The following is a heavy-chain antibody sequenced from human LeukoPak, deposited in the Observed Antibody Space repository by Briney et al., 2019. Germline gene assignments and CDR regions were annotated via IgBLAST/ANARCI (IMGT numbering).Heavy chain of an antibody. CDR3: TRDPHDYGDYGS. Sequence: SGGSLRLSCAASGFTVNTDYMSWVRQAPGKGLEWVSVIYTGGTTHYADPLKGRFTISRDSSKNTLYLQMNSLRVEDTAIYYCTRDPHDYGDYGSWGQGTLVTVSS. J-gene: IGHJ5*02. CDR1: GFTVNTDY. D-gene: IGHD4-17*01. V-gene: IGHV3-66*01. CDR2: IYTGGTT.